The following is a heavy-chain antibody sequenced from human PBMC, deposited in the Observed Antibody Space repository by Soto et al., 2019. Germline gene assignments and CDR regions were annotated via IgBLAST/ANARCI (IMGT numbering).Heavy chain of an antibody. CDR3: ARGRTVRGVIRGYYYYGMDV. CDR2: INHSGST. CDR1: GGSFSGYY. J-gene: IGHJ6*02. Sequence: SETLSLTCAVYGGSFSGYYWSWIRQPPGKGLEWIGEINHSGSTNYNPSLKSRVTISVDTSKNQFSLKLSSVTAADTAVYYCARGRTVRGVIRGYYYYGMDVWGQGTTVTVSS. V-gene: IGHV4-34*01. D-gene: IGHD3-10*01.